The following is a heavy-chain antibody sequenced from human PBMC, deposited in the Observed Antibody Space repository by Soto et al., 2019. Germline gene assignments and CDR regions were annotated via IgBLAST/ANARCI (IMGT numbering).Heavy chain of an antibody. CDR3: AGGFGERNYYYYYGMDV. J-gene: IGHJ6*02. CDR2: IYYSGST. D-gene: IGHD3-10*01. V-gene: IGHV4-59*01. Sequence: SETLSLTCTVSGGSISSYYWSWIRQPPGKGLEWIGYIYYSGSTNYNPSLNSRVTISVDTSKNPSSRRLSYVAAADTAVYYCAGGFGERNYYYYYGMDVWGQGTTVTVSS. CDR1: GGSISSYY.